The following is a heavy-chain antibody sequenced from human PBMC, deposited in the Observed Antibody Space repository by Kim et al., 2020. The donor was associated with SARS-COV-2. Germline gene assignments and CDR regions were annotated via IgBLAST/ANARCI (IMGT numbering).Heavy chain of an antibody. D-gene: IGHD3-22*01. Sequence: SETLSLTCTVSGGSISSGDYYWSWIRQPPGKGLEWIGYIYYSGSTYYNPSLKSRVTISVDTSKNQFSLKLSSVTAADTAVYYCARGVWANRQWLSWYFDLWGRGTLVTVSS. CDR3: ARGVWANRQWLSWYFDL. CDR1: GGSISSGDYY. V-gene: IGHV4-30-4*01. CDR2: IYYSGST. J-gene: IGHJ2*01.